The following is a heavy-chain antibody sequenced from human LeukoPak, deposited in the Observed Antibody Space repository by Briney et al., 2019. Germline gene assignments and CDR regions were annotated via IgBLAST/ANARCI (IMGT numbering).Heavy chain of an antibody. Sequence: GGSPRLSCAASGFTFSSYDMNWVRQALGKGLEWVSYISSSGSTIYYADSVKGRFTISRDNAKNSLYLQMNSLRAEDTAVYYCARGQGRDWGFDYWGQGTLVTVSS. CDR2: ISSSGSTI. V-gene: IGHV3-48*03. CDR3: ARGQGRDWGFDY. D-gene: IGHD7-27*01. J-gene: IGHJ4*02. CDR1: GFTFSSYD.